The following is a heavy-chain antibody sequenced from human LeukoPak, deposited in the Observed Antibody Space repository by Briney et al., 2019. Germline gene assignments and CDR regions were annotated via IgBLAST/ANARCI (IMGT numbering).Heavy chain of an antibody. CDR2: IYNNGNT. V-gene: IGHV4-61*01. Sequence: PSVTLSLTCIVSGGSVSSGNFYWNWIRQPPGEGLEWIGYIYNNGNTNYNPSLKARVTISADSSKNQFSLTVRSVTSADTAFYYCARGHNTVWNAQSHWGQGSLVTVSS. D-gene: IGHD1-1*01. J-gene: IGHJ4*02. CDR3: ARGHNTVWNAQSH. CDR1: GGSVSSGNFY.